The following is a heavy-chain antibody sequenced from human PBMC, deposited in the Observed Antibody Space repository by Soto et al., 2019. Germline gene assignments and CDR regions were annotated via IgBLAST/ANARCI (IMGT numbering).Heavy chain of an antibody. D-gene: IGHD1-26*01. Sequence: EVKLVESGGGLVQPGGSLRLSCAASGFTVSDYYMTWVRQAPGKGLEWVSLLYSGGSTVYADSVKGRVTISRDSSKNTLYLQMNSLRVEVTAVYYCARATVGASDFGFDSWGQGTLVTVSS. V-gene: IGHV3-53*01. J-gene: IGHJ4*02. CDR3: ARATVGASDFGFDS. CDR2: LYSGGST. CDR1: GFTVSDYY.